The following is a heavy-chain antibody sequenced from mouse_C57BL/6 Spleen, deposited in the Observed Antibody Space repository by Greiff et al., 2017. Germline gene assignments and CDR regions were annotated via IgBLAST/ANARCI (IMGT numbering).Heavy chain of an antibody. CDR1: GFSLTSYG. Sequence: VKVVESGPGLVQPSQSLSLTCTVSGFSLTSYGVHWVRQSPGKGLEWLGVIWSGGSTDYNAAFISRLSISKNNSKSQVFYKMNSLQADDTAIYYCARRGDSSYWYFDVWGTGTTVTVSS. D-gene: IGHD1-1*01. CDR3: ARRGDSSYWYFDV. J-gene: IGHJ1*03. CDR2: IWSGGST. V-gene: IGHV2-2*01.